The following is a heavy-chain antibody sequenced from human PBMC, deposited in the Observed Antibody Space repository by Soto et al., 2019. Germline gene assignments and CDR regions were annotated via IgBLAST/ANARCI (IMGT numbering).Heavy chain of an antibody. D-gene: IGHD3-3*01. CDR3: ARYLFEDFWSGSLGRRYYYYGMYV. J-gene: IGHJ6*02. Sequence: QVQLVESGGGVVQPGRSLRLSCAASGFTFSSYGMHWVRQAPGKGLVWVAVIWYDGSNKYYADYVKGRFTISRDNSKNTRYLQMNSLRAEGTAVYYCARYLFEDFWSGSLGRRYYYYGMYVWGRGTTVTVTS. V-gene: IGHV3-33*01. CDR1: GFTFSSYG. CDR2: IWYDGSNK.